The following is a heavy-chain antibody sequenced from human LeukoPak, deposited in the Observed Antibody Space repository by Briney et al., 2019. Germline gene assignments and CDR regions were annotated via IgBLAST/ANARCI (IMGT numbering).Heavy chain of an antibody. J-gene: IGHJ4*02. CDR3: AKSPKTGFLFDY. CDR1: GFLVSSNY. CDR2: INSDGSA. D-gene: IGHD1-1*01. Sequence: GGSLRLSCAASGFLVSSNYMSWVRQAAGKGLEWVSLINSDGSAYYADSVRGRFTISRDNSKNTLYLQMSSLRAEDTAVYYCAKSPKTGFLFDYWGKGTLVTVSS. V-gene: IGHV3-66*01.